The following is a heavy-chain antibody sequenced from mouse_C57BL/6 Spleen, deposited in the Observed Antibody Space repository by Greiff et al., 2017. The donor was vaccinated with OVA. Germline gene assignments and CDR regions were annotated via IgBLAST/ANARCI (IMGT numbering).Heavy chain of an antibody. CDR2: IDPETGGT. V-gene: IGHV1-15*01. CDR1: GYTFTDYE. J-gene: IGHJ2*01. D-gene: IGHD2-4*01. Sequence: QVQLQQSGAELVRPGASVTLSCKASGYTFTDYEMHWVKQTPVHGLEWIGAIDPETGGTAYNQKFKGKAILTADKSSSTAYMELRSLTAEDSAVYYCTTYDYGEGLDYWGQGTTLTVSS. CDR3: TTYDYGEGLDY.